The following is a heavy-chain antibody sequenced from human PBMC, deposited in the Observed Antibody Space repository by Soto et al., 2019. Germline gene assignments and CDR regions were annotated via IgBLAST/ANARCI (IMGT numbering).Heavy chain of an antibody. CDR1: GFTFSSYG. J-gene: IGHJ2*01. D-gene: IGHD3-22*01. Sequence: QVQLVESGGGVVQPGRSLRLSCAASGFTFSSYGMHWVRQAPGKGLEWVDAGSVKGRCTISRDNSKNTLYLQMNSLRAEDTAVYYCARDPDRITMRYFDLWGRGTLVTVSS. CDR3: ARDPDRITMRYFDL. V-gene: IGHV3-33*01.